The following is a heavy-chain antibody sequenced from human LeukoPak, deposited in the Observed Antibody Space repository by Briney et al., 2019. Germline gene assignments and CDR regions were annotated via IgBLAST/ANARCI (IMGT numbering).Heavy chain of an antibody. CDR2: IYYSGST. D-gene: IGHD2-15*01. V-gene: IGHV4-59*01. Sequence: SETLSLTCTVSGGSISSYYWSWIRQPPGKGLEWIGYIYYSGSTNYNPSLKSRVTISVDTSKNQFSLKLSSVTAADTAVYYYARDTRGIGYCSGGSCYRGFFFDYWGQGTLVTVSS. CDR1: GGSISSYY. CDR3: ARDTRGIGYCSGGSCYRGFFFDY. J-gene: IGHJ4*02.